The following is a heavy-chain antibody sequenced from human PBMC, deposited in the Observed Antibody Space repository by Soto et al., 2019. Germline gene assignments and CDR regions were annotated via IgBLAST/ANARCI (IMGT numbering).Heavy chain of an antibody. CDR1: EFTFGGSA. D-gene: IGHD6-19*01. J-gene: IGHJ4*02. CDR3: TRQTDAVQWLVVPTDYNFDY. Sequence: EGQLVESGGGLVQPGGSLKLSCAASEFTFGGSAMHWVRQASGKGLEWVGHIRSKTNSYATAYAESVKGRFTISRDDSMITAYLQMNSLKTEDTAVYFCTRQTDAVQWLVVPTDYNFDYWGQGTLVTVSS. V-gene: IGHV3-73*02. CDR2: IRSKTNSYAT.